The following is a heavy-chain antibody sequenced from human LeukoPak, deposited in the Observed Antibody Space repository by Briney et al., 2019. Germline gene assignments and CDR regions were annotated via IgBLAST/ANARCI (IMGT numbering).Heavy chain of an antibody. D-gene: IGHD3-3*01. V-gene: IGHV4-30-4*01. J-gene: IGHJ3*02. CDR2: IYYSGST. CDR1: GGSISSGDYY. CDR3: ARDCADFWSGYCAFDI. Sequence: KPSETLSLTCTVSGGSISSGDYYWSWIRQPPGKGLEWIGYIYYSGSTYYNPSLKSRVTISVDTSKNQFSLKLSSVTAADTAVYYCARDCADFWSGYCAFDIWGQGTMVTVSS.